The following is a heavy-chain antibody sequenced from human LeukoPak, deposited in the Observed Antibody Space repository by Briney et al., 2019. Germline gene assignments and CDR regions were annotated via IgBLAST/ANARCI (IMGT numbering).Heavy chain of an antibody. CDR3: AKAERDDYYYYYMDV. CDR1: GFTFDDYA. CDR2: ISWDGGST. J-gene: IGHJ6*03. V-gene: IGHV3-43D*03. Sequence: GGSLRLSCAASGFTFDDYAMNWVRQAPGKGLEWVSLISWDGGSTYYADSVKGRFTISRDNSKNSLYLQMKSLRAEDTALYYCAKAERDDYYYYYMDVWGKGTTVTVSS. D-gene: IGHD5-24*01.